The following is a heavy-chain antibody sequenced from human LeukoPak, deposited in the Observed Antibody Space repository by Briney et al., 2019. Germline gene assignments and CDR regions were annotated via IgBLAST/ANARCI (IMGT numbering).Heavy chain of an antibody. J-gene: IGHJ4*02. CDR3: AKLGFPVLPYYFDY. Sequence: GGSLGLSCAVSGFTFSSYAMSWVRQAPGKGLEWVSGISGGGINTYYADSVKGRFTISRDNSKNTLFLQMNSLRVEDTAVYYCAKLGFPVLPYYFDYWGQGTLVTVSS. CDR2: ISGGGINT. CDR1: GFTFSSYA. D-gene: IGHD2-15*01. V-gene: IGHV3-23*01.